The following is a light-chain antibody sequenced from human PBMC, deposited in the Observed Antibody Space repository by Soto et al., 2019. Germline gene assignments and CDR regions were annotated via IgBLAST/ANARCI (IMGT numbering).Light chain of an antibody. J-gene: IGLJ2*01. CDR1: SGHSSYT. CDR3: QTRGTGIML. V-gene: IGLV4-69*01. Sequence: QLVLTQSPSASASLGASVKLICTLSSGHSSYTIAWHQQQPERGPRYLMKLNSDGSHNKGDGIPDRFSGSSSGAERYLTISSLQSEDEADYFCQTRGTGIMLFGGGTKLTVL. CDR2: LNSDGSH.